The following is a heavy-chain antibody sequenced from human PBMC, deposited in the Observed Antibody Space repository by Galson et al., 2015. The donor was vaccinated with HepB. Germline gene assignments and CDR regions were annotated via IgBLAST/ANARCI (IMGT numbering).Heavy chain of an antibody. CDR1: GFTFSNYG. CDR2: ITTSGGGT. D-gene: IGHD2-8*01. J-gene: IGHJ4*02. Sequence: SLRLSCAASGFTFSNYGMSWVRQAPGKGLEWVSLITTSGGGTYYADSVKGRFTISRDNSKNTLYLQMNSLRAEDTAVYYCANIGMVLQDYFDYWGQGTLVTVSS. V-gene: IGHV3-23*01. CDR3: ANIGMVLQDYFDY.